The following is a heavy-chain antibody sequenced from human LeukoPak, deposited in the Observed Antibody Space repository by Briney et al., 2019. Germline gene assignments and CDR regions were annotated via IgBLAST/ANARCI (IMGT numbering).Heavy chain of an antibody. CDR2: IYYSGST. Sequence: PSETPSLTCTVFGGSISSYYWSWIRQPPGKGLEWIGYIYYSGSTNYNPSLKSRVTISVDTSKNQFSLKLSSVTAADTAVYYCARRDYYDSSGYGSWGQGTLVTVSS. CDR3: ARRDYYDSSGYGS. V-gene: IGHV4-59*08. CDR1: GGSISSYY. D-gene: IGHD3-22*01. J-gene: IGHJ5*02.